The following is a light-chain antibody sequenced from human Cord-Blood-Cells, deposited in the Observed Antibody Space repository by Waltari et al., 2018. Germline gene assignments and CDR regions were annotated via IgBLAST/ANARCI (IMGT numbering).Light chain of an antibody. J-gene: IGKJ1*01. CDR2: GAS. Sequence: IVLTQSPGTLSLPSGERAPLSCRASQSVSSSYLAWSQQKTGQAPRHLIYGASSRATGIPDRFSGSGSGTDFTLTISRLGPEDFAVYDCQQYGSSPWTFGQGTKVEIK. CDR1: QSVSSSY. V-gene: IGKV3-20*01. CDR3: QQYGSSPWT.